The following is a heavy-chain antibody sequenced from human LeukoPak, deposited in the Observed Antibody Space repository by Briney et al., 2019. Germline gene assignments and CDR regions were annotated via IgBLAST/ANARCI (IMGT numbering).Heavy chain of an antibody. CDR1: GGSFSGYY. V-gene: IGHV4-34*01. CDR2: INHSGSG. CDR3: AFRDYGDYVADY. D-gene: IGHD4-17*01. J-gene: IGHJ4*02. Sequence: TSETLSLTCAVYGGSFSGYYRSWIRQPPGKGLEWIGEINHSGSGNYNPSLKSRVTISVDTSKNQFSLKLSSVTAADTAVYYCAFRDYGDYVADYWGQGTLVTVSS.